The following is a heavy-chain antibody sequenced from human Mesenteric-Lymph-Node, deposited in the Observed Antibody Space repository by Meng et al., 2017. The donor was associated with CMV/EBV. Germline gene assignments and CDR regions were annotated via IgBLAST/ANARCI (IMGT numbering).Heavy chain of an antibody. D-gene: IGHD3-9*01. V-gene: IGHV4-34*01. J-gene: IGHJ4*02. CDR1: GGSFSGYY. CDR3: ARGSSYDILTGYFDY. CDR2: INHSGST. Sequence: GWLKTSAFLSVMCVVYGGSFSGYYWNWIRQSAEKGLVWIGEINHSGSTTYNQSFTSRIIISVDTSTNQISLNMSSVTAADTAVYYWARGSSYDILTGYFDYWGQGTLVTVSS.